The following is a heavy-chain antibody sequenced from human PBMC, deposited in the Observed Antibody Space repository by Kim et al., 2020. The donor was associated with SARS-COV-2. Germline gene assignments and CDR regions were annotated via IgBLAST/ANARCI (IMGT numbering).Heavy chain of an antibody. Sequence: TMYADSVKDRFVISKDNANNTLYLQMNTRGPEDTGVYYCARAGLLTGYFDYWGQGILVTVSS. J-gene: IGHJ4*02. D-gene: IGHD3-9*01. CDR2: T. V-gene: IGHV3-74*03. CDR3: ARAGLLTGYFDY.